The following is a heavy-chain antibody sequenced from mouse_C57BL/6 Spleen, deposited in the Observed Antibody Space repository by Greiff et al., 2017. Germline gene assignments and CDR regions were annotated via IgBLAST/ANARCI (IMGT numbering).Heavy chain of an antibody. CDR2: IDPEDGET. CDR1: GFNIKDYY. D-gene: IGHD2-3*01. J-gene: IGHJ1*03. Sequence: VQLQQSGAELVKPGASVKLSCTASGFNIKDYYMHWVKQRTEQGLEWIGRIDPEDGETKYAPEFTGKATITADTSSNTAYLQLSSLTSADTAVYYCAPIYDGYRYWYFDVWGTGTTVTVSS. CDR3: APIYDGYRYWYFDV. V-gene: IGHV14-2*01.